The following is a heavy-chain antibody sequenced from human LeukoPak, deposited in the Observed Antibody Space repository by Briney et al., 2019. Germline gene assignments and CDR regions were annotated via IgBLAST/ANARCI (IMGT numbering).Heavy chain of an antibody. CDR2: VYHSGSI. V-gene: IGHV4-59*01. Sequence: SETLSLTCTVSGGSISSYSWNWIRQSPGKGLEIGRVYHSGSINYNPSLKSRVTISVDTFKNQFSLNLSSVTAADTAVYYCVSSYGGYVLDYWGQGTLVIVSS. CDR1: GGSISSYS. D-gene: IGHD5-12*01. CDR3: VSSYGGYVLDY. J-gene: IGHJ4*02.